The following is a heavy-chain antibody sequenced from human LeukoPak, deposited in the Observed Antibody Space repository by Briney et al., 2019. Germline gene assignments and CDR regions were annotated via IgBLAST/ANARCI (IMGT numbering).Heavy chain of an antibody. Sequence: SETLSLTCAVYGGSFSGYYWSWIRQPPGKGLEWIGEINHSGGTNYNPSLKSRVTISVDTSKNQFSLKLSSVTAADTAVYYCARKRASLYYYDSSGRFDYWGQGTLVTVSS. CDR1: GGSFSGYY. CDR3: ARKRASLYYYDSSGRFDY. J-gene: IGHJ4*02. V-gene: IGHV4-34*01. CDR2: INHSGGT. D-gene: IGHD3-22*01.